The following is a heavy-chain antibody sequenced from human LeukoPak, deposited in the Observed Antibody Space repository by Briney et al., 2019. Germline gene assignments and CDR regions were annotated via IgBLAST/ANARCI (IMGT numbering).Heavy chain of an antibody. V-gene: IGHV1-8*03. Sequence: ASVKVSCKASGYTFTSYDINWVRQATGQGLEWMGWMNPNSGNTGYAQKFQGRVTITRNTALSTAYMELSSLRSEDTAVYYCARGGDYYGSGSPMARFYYYYYYMDVWGKGTTVTVSS. CDR1: GYTFTSYD. CDR3: ARGGDYYGSGSPMARFYYYYYYMDV. D-gene: IGHD3-10*01. CDR2: MNPNSGNT. J-gene: IGHJ6*03.